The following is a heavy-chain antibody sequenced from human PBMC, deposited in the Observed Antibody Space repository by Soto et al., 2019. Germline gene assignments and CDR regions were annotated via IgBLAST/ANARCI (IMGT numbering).Heavy chain of an antibody. CDR3: ARKYYSGSGSYYRPYYYGLDV. V-gene: IGHV1-69*06. D-gene: IGHD3-10*01. Sequence: ASVKVSCKASGGTFSSYAISWVRQAPGQGLEWMGGIIPIFGTANYAQKFQGRVTITADKSTSTAYMELSSLRSEDTAVYYCARKYYSGSGSYYRPYYYGLDVWGQGTTVTVSS. CDR1: GGTFSSYA. J-gene: IGHJ6*02. CDR2: IIPIFGTA.